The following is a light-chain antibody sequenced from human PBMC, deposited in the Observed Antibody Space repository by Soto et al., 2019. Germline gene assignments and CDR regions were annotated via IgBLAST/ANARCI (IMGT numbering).Light chain of an antibody. V-gene: IGKV1-5*03. Sequence: DIQMTQSPSTLSASVGDRVTITCRASQSISSWLAWYQQKPGKAPKLLIYKASSLESGVPSRFSGSGSGTEFTLTISSLQPDDFATYYCQQYTPSQTFDQGTKVEIK. J-gene: IGKJ1*01. CDR1: QSISSW. CDR3: QQYTPSQT. CDR2: KAS.